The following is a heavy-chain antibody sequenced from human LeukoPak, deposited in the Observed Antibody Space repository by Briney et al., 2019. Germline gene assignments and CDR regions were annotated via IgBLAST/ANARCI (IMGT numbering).Heavy chain of an antibody. CDR3: TTDPPDCSGTTCYRGAPDY. CDR2: IKSKTDGGTT. D-gene: IGHD2-2*02. J-gene: IGHJ4*02. CDR1: GFTFSNAW. V-gene: IGHV3-15*01. Sequence: TGGSLRLSCAASGFTFSNAWMSWVRQAPGKGLEWVGRIKSKTDGGTTDYAAPVKRRFTISRDDSKNTLYLQMISLKTEDTAVYYCTTDPPDCSGTTCYRGAPDYWGQGTLVTVSS.